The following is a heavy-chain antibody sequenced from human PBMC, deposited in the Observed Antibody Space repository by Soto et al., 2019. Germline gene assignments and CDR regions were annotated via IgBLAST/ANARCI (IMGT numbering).Heavy chain of an antibody. Sequence: ASVKVSCKASGYTFTGYDINWVRQATGQGLEWMGWMNPNSGNTGYAQKFQGRVTMTRNTSISTAYMELSSLRSEDTAVYYCASPSGSYSAFDIWGQGTMVTVSS. J-gene: IGHJ3*02. V-gene: IGHV1-8*01. D-gene: IGHD1-26*01. CDR2: MNPNSGNT. CDR3: ASPSGSYSAFDI. CDR1: GYTFTGYD.